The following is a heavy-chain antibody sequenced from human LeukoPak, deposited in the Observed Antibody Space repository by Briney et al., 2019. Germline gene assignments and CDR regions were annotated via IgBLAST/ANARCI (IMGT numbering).Heavy chain of an antibody. CDR3: ARGRQDVTMIVVVMTAVSYYLDV. J-gene: IGHJ6*03. D-gene: IGHD3-22*01. Sequence: SETLSLTCAVYGGSFSDYYWTWIRQTPEKGLEWIGEMNPSGSTSYNPSLKSRVTISVDTSKNQFSLKLSSVTAADTAVYYCARGRQDVTMIVVVMTAVSYYLDVWGKGTTVTVS. CDR2: MNPSGST. CDR1: GGSFSDYY. V-gene: IGHV4-34*01.